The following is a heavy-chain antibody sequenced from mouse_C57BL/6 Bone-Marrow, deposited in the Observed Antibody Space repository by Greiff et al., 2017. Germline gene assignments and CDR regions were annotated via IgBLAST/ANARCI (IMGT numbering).Heavy chain of an antibody. J-gene: IGHJ4*01. CDR2: IYPGSGST. D-gene: IGHD2-5*01. CDR3: ARSRYSNYSYAMDY. V-gene: IGHV1-55*01. Sequence: QVQLQQPGAELVKPGASVKMSCKASGYTFTSYWITWVKQRPGQGLEWIGDIYPGSGSTNYNEKFKSKATLTVETSSSTDYMQLSRLTSEDSAVYYGARSRYSNYSYAMDYWGQGTSVTVSS. CDR1: GYTFTSYW.